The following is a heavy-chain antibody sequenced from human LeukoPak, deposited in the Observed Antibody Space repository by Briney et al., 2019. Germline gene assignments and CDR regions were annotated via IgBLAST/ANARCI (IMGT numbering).Heavy chain of an antibody. CDR2: ISAYNGNT. D-gene: IGHD1-14*01. V-gene: IGHV1-18*01. J-gene: IGHJ3*02. CDR1: GYTFTTYG. CDR3: ARDYHKIDAFDI. Sequence: ASVKVSCKSSGYTFTTYGISWMRQAPGQGLEWMGWISAYNGNTNYAQKLQGRVTMTTDTSTSTAYMELRSLRSDDTAVYYCARDYHKIDAFDIWGQGTMVTVSS.